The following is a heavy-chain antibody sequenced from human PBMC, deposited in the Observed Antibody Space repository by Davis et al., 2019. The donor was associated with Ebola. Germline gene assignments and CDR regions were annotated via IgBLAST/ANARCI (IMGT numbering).Heavy chain of an antibody. V-gene: IGHV4-34*01. D-gene: IGHD5-18*01. CDR1: GGSFTDYF. J-gene: IGHJ4*02. CDR3: ARRGYSYGYKY. Sequence: MPSETLSLTCAVYGGSFTDYFWSWIRQPPEKGLEWIGEISHHNGYTNYDPSLSSRVAISVDSSKNQFSLKLSSVTAADTAVYYCARRGYSYGYKYWGQGTLVTVSS. CDR2: ISHHNGYT.